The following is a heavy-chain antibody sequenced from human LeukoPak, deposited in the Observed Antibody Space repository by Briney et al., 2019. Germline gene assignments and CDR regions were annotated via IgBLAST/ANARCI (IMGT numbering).Heavy chain of an antibody. CDR2: IYYSGST. D-gene: IGHD2-2*01. V-gene: IGHV4-30-4*01. Sequence: SQTLSLTCAVSGGSISSGDYYWSWIRQPPGKGLEWIGYIYYSGSTYYNPSLKSRVTISVDTSKDQFSLKLSSVTAADTAVYYCAREARQDIVVVPAAMRLISWFDPWGQGTLVTVSS. CDR3: AREARQDIVVVPAAMRLISWFDP. J-gene: IGHJ5*02. CDR1: GGSISSGDYY.